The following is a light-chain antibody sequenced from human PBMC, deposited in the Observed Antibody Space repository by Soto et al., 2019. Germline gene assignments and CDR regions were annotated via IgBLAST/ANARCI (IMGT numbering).Light chain of an antibody. CDR2: RDS. Sequence: SYELTQPLSVSVALGQTARITCGGNNIGSKIVHWYQQKPGQAPVLVIYRDSTRPSGIPERFSGSNSGNTATLTVSRAQAGDKADYYCQVWDSSTANYVFGTGTKVTVL. J-gene: IGLJ1*01. CDR3: QVWDSSTANYV. CDR1: NIGSKI. V-gene: IGLV3-9*01.